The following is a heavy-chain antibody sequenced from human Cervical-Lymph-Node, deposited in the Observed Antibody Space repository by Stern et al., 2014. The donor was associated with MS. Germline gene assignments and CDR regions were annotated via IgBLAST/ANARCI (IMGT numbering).Heavy chain of an antibody. CDR2: LSGHNGNT. CDR1: GYTFSTYG. Sequence: VQLVESGAEVKKPGASVKVSCKTSGYTFSTYGITWVRQAPGQGPEWMGWLSGHNGNTNFAERFQGRLTMTTDPSTRTAYMELRSLRYDDTAVYFCARDPGGYFHGMDVWGQGTTVTVSS. CDR3: ARDPGGYFHGMDV. J-gene: IGHJ6*02. D-gene: IGHD3-10*01. V-gene: IGHV1-18*01.